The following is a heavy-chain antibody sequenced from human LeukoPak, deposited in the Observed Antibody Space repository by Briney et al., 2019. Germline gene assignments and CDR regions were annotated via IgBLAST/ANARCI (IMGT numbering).Heavy chain of an antibody. CDR3: ARDPQRREFDY. CDR1: GFMFSSCA. V-gene: IGHV3-30*04. D-gene: IGHD1-26*01. J-gene: IGHJ4*02. Sequence: GGSLRLSCSASGFMFSSCAFHWVRQAPGKGLEWVAFIPYDGSNNDYADSVKGRFTISRDNSKSTLYLQMNSLRVDDTAVYYCARDPQRREFDYWGQGTLVTVSS. CDR2: IPYDGSNN.